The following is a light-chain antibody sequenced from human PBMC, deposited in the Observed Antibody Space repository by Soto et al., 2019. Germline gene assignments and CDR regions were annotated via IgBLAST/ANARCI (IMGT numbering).Light chain of an antibody. CDR3: SSCTSSSTYV. Sequence: QSVLTQPASVSGSPGQSITISCTGTSSDVGGYNYVSWYQQHPGKAPKLMIYDVSNRPSGVSNRFSGSKSGNTASLTISGLQAEDEADCYCSSCTSSSTYVFGTGTKVTVL. CDR2: DVS. V-gene: IGLV2-14*01. CDR1: SSDVGGYNY. J-gene: IGLJ1*01.